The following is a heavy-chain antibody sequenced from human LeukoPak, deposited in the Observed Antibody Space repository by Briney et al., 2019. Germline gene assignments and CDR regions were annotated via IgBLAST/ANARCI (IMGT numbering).Heavy chain of an antibody. CDR2: VQFDGGDI. V-gene: IGHV3-30*02. Sequence: AGGSLRLSCGASGLTLRNYGMHWVRQAAGKGREGVACVQFDGGDIFYTDAVKGRFTISRDNSKNTLFLQMNSLRTADTAMYYCAEDQQLEPFHYWGRGTLVTVSS. D-gene: IGHD1-1*01. CDR3: AEDQQLEPFHY. CDR1: GLTLRNYG. J-gene: IGHJ4*02.